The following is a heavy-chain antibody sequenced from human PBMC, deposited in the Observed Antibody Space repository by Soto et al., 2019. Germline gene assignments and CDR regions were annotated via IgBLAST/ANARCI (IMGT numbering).Heavy chain of an antibody. CDR3: THRIAVAPAGAFDI. CDR1: GFTFSNAW. J-gene: IGHJ3*02. CDR2: IKSKTDGGTT. Sequence: GGSLRLSCAASGFTFSNAWMSWVRQAPGKGLEWVGRIKSKTDGGTTDYAAPVKGRFTISRDDSKNTLYLQMNSLKTEDTAVYYCTHRIAVAPAGAFDIWGQGTMVTVSS. V-gene: IGHV3-15*01. D-gene: IGHD6-19*01.